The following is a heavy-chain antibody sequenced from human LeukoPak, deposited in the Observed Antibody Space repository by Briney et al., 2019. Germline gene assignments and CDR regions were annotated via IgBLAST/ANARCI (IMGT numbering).Heavy chain of an antibody. J-gene: IGHJ4*02. V-gene: IGHV3-49*03. Sequence: GGSQRLSCTASGSTFGIYAMGWSRQPPGKGREWVGFVRSKAYGGTTEYAASVKGRFTISRDNAKNSLYLQMNSLRAEDTAVYYCASGGLARGYDEPFDYWGQGTLVTVSS. D-gene: IGHD5-12*01. CDR2: VRSKAYGGTT. CDR3: ASGGLARGYDEPFDY. CDR1: GSTFGIYA.